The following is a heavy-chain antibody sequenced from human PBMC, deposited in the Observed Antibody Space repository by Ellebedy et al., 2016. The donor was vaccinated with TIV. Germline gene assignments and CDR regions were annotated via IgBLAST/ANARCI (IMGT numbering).Heavy chain of an antibody. J-gene: IGHJ4*02. CDR1: GGSISSYY. D-gene: IGHD6-19*01. V-gene: IGHV4-59*08. CDR3: AVMSGYSSGWYIFDY. CDR2: IYYSRST. Sequence: SETLSLTCTVSGGSISSYYWSWIRQPPGKGLEWIGYIYYSRSTNYNPSLKSRVTISVDTSKNQFSLKLSSVTAADTAVYYCAVMSGYSSGWYIFDYWGQGTLVTVSS.